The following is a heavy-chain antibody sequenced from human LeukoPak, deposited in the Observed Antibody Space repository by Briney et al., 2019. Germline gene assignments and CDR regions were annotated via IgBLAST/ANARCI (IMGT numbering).Heavy chain of an antibody. CDR2: ISVYNGNT. J-gene: IGHJ4*02. CDR1: GYTFTSYT. CDR3: AREGGSFFDY. D-gene: IGHD1-26*01. V-gene: IGHV1-18*01. Sequence: ASVKVSCKASGYTFTSYTISWVRQAPGQGLEWMGWISVYNGNTNYAQRLQGRVTMTTDTSTCTAYMELRSLRSDDTAVYYCAREGGSFFDYWGQGTLVTVSS.